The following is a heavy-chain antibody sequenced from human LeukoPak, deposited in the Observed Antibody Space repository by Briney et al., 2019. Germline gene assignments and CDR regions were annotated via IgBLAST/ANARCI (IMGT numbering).Heavy chain of an antibody. CDR1: GFTFSSYG. Sequence: GGSLRLSCAASGFTFSSYGMHWVRQAPGKGLEWVAFIRYDGTNKIYADSVKGRFTISRDISKNTVYLQMNSLRVEDTAVYYCAKDFNWAFDYWGQGTLVTVSS. J-gene: IGHJ4*02. CDR3: AKDFNWAFDY. CDR2: IRYDGTNK. D-gene: IGHD1-1*01. V-gene: IGHV3-30*02.